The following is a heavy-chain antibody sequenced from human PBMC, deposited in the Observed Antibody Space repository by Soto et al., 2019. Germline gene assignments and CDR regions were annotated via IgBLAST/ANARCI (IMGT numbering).Heavy chain of an antibody. CDR3: ASARGYSTLQYGFHFDY. CDR1: GFTFSSYA. J-gene: IGHJ4*02. V-gene: IGHV3-30-3*01. Sequence: QVQLVESGGGVVQPGRSLRLSCAASGFTFSSYAMHWVRQAPGKGLEWVAVISYDVNNKYYADSVKGRFTISRDTSKSTLYLQMTSLGPEDTALYFCASARGYSTLQYGFHFDYWGQGSLVTVSS. D-gene: IGHD5-18*01. CDR2: ISYDVNNK.